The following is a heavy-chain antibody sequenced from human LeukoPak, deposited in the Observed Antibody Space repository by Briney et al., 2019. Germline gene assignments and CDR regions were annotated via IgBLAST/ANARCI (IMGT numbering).Heavy chain of an antibody. V-gene: IGHV4-59*01. D-gene: IGHD3-16*01. J-gene: IGHJ4*02. CDR2: IYYSGGT. CDR1: GDSISSYC. Sequence: SETLSLTCIVSGDSISSYCWSWLRQPPGKGLEWIGYIYYSGGTNYNPSLKSRVTISVDASKNHFSLKLSSVTAADTAVYYCARDRSLGIIDYWGQGTLVTVSA. CDR3: ARDRSLGIIDY.